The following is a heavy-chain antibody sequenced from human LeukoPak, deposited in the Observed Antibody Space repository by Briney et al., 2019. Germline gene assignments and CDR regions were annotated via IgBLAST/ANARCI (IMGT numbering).Heavy chain of an antibody. CDR3: ARVGRRYDFDY. J-gene: IGHJ4*02. CDR2: IIPILGIA. D-gene: IGHD1-1*01. CDR1: GGTFSSYA. V-gene: IGHV1-69*04. Sequence: ASVKVSRKASGGTFSSYAISWVRQAPGQGLEWMGRIIPILGIANYAQKFQGRVTITADKSTSTAYMELSSLRSEDTAVYYCARVGRRYDFDYWGQGTLVTVSS.